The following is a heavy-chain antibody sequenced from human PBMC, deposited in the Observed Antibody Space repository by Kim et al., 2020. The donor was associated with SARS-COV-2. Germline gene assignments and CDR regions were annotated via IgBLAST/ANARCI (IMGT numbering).Heavy chain of an antibody. J-gene: IGHJ6*02. V-gene: IGHV1-18*01. CDR3: ARDAYYDILTGYTDYGMDV. Sequence: ASVKVSCKASGYTFTSYGISWVRQAPGQGLEWMGWISAYNGNTNYAQKLQGRVTMTTDTSTSTAYMELRSLRSDDTAVYYCARDAYYDILTGYTDYGMDVWGQGTTVTVSS. CDR1: GYTFTSYG. CDR2: ISAYNGNT. D-gene: IGHD3-9*01.